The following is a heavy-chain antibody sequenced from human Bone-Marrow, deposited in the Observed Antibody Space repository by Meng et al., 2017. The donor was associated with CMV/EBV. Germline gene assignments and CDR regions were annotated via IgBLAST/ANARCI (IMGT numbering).Heavy chain of an antibody. D-gene: IGHD3-3*01. CDR2: IPYDGTNK. J-gene: IGHJ6*02. Sequence: GGSLRLSCAASGFTFSNYGMHWVRQAPGKGLEWVAFIPYDGTNKYYADTVKGRFTISRHNSENTVFLQMNSLRTEDTAVYYCAKEYYDFWSGKSDYYYGMDVWGQGTTVTVSS. CDR1: GFTFSNYG. V-gene: IGHV3-30*02. CDR3: AKEYYDFWSGKSDYYYGMDV.